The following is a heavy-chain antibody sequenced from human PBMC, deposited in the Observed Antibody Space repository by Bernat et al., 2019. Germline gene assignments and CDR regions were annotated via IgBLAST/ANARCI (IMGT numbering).Heavy chain of an antibody. CDR1: GGSISSGGYY. Sequence: QVQLQESGPGLVKPSQTLSLTCTVSGGSISSGGYYWSWIRQHPGKGLEWIGYIYYSGSTYYNPSLKSRVTISVDTSQNHFSLKLSSVTAADTAVYYCARDGGGRGYDYDYYYGMDVWGQGTTVTVSS. V-gene: IGHV4-31*03. J-gene: IGHJ6*02. CDR3: ARDGGGRGYDYDYYYGMDV. D-gene: IGHD5-12*01. CDR2: IYYSGST.